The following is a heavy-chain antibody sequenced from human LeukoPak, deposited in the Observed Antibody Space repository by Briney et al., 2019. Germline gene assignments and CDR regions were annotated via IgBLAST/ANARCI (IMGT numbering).Heavy chain of an antibody. D-gene: IGHD4-17*01. J-gene: IGHJ4*02. CDR1: GGTFSSYA. CDR3: ARGSTTVTTTFDY. Sequence: SVKVSCKASGGTFSSYAISWVRQAPGQGLEWMGRIIPIFGIANYAQKFQDRVTITADKSTSTAYMELSSLRSEDTAVYYCARGSTTVTTTFDYWGQGTLVTVSS. CDR2: IIPIFGIA. V-gene: IGHV1-69*04.